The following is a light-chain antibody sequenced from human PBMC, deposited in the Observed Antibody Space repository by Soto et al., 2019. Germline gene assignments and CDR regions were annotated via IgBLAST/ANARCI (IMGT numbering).Light chain of an antibody. CDR1: PSDVGGSNS. CDR3: KSYTSISTWV. J-gene: IGLJ3*02. Sequence: QSVLTQPPSASGSPGQSVTISCTGTPSDVGGSNSVSWYQQHPGKAPNLMIYEVTNRPSGVSNRFSGSKSGNTASLTISGLQAEDEAAYYCKSYTSISTWVFGGGTKVTVL. V-gene: IGLV2-14*01. CDR2: EVT.